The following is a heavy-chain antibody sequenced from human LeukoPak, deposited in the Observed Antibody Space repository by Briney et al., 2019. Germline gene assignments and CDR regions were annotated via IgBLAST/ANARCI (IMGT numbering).Heavy chain of an antibody. CDR2: IYYSGST. CDR1: GGSVSSGSYY. D-gene: IGHD3-22*01. CDR3: ARYYDSRGYYYD. Sequence: SETLSLTCTVSGGSVSSGSYYWSWIRQPPGKGLEWIGYIYYSGSTNYNFSLKSRVAISIDTSKNQFSLKLSSVTAADTAVYYCARYYDSRGYYYDWGQGTLVTVSS. V-gene: IGHV4-61*01. J-gene: IGHJ4*02.